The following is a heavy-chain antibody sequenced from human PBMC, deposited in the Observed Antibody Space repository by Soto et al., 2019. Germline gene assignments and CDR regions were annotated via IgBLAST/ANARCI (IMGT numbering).Heavy chain of an antibody. J-gene: IGHJ4*02. V-gene: IGHV3-30*18. CDR1: GFTFSSYA. CDR3: AKHQGYTYGPSDY. CDR2: ISYDGSNE. Sequence: QVQLVESGGGVVQPGRSLRLSCAASGFTFSSYAMHWVRQAPGKGLEWVAVISYDGSNEYYADSVKGRFTISRDNSKNTLYLQMNSLRAEDTAVYYCAKHQGYTYGPSDYWGQGILVTVSS. D-gene: IGHD5-18*01.